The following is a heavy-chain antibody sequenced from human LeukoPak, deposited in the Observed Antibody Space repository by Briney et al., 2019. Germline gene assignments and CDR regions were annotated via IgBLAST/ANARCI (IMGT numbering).Heavy chain of an antibody. V-gene: IGHV3-30*02. CDR1: GFSFSSYA. CDR2: IRYDGSNK. CDR3: AKGGGIGYYFDY. Sequence: AGGSLRLSCAASGFSFSSYAMTWVRQAPGKGLEWVAFIRYDGSNKYYADSVKGRFTISRDNSKNTLYLQMNSLRAEDTAVYYCAKGGGIGYYFDYWGQGTLVTVSS. D-gene: IGHD2-15*01. J-gene: IGHJ4*02.